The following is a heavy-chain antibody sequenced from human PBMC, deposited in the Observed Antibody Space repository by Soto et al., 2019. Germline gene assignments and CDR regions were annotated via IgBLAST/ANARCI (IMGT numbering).Heavy chain of an antibody. Sequence: ASVPVSCKASVYTFTSYAMHWVRQAPGQRQERMGWINAGNGNTKYSQKFQGRVTITRDTSASTAYMELSSLRSEDTAVYYCARDLGYYYDSSGYYPGPFDYWGQGTLVTVS. V-gene: IGHV1-3*01. CDR1: VYTFTSYA. D-gene: IGHD3-22*01. J-gene: IGHJ4*02. CDR3: ARDLGYYYDSSGYYPGPFDY. CDR2: INAGNGNT.